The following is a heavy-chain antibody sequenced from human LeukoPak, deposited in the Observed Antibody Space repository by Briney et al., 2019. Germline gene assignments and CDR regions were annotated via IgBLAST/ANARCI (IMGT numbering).Heavy chain of an antibody. CDR1: GFTFSSYS. J-gene: IGHJ5*02. V-gene: IGHV3-21*04. D-gene: IGHD1-26*01. CDR3: AKGWAELGANWFDP. CDR2: ISGGSGYI. Sequence: RTGGSLRLSCAASGFTFSSYSMHWVRQAPGKGLEGVSYISGGSGYIYYADSVKGRFTISRDNAKNSLYLQMNSLRAEDTALYYCAKGWAELGANWFDPWGQGTLVTVSS.